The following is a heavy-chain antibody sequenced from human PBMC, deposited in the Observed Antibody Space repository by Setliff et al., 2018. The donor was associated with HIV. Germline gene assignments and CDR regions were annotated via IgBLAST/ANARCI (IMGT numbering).Heavy chain of an antibody. V-gene: IGHV3-7*01. Sequence: LRLSCAASGFTLSGYWLSWVRQAPGKGLEWVASIKQDGSEKYYADSVQGRFTISRDNSKNSLYLQMNSLRVEDTAVYYCARDYLYYNLYNGSPVYGMDVWGQGTTVTVSS. CDR2: IKQDGSEK. CDR1: GFTLSGYW. D-gene: IGHD3-3*01. J-gene: IGHJ6*02. CDR3: ARDYLYYNLYNGSPVYGMDV.